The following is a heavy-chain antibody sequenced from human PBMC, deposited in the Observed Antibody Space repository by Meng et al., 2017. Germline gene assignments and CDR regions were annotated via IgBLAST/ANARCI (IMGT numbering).Heavy chain of an antibody. V-gene: IGHV2-5*02. D-gene: IGHD3-10*01. Sequence: QIPLYEAGPALGEPQQALSRTCSFSGVSLLNSGVGVGLIRQAPGKALEGPALIYWEYGKRYSPSLKSRLTITKDTSKNQVVLTMTNMDPVDTATYYCAHRRDYYGSGNHFDYWGQGTLVTVSS. J-gene: IGHJ4*02. CDR3: AHRRDYYGSGNHFDY. CDR2: IYWEYGK. CDR1: GVSLLNSGVG.